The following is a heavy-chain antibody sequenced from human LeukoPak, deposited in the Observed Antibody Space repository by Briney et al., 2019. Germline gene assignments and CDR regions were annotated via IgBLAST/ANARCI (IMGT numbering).Heavy chain of an antibody. J-gene: IGHJ4*02. CDR2: ISDDGSKK. V-gene: IGHV3-30*04. Sequence: GTSLRLSCAASGFTFGTYAMHWVRQAPGKGLEWVSLISDDGSKKYYADSVKGRFTISRDNSENTLYVQMNTLRDEDTAVYYCARAAPRSDSSRWNHFDYWGRGALVTVSS. CDR1: GFTFGTYA. CDR3: ARAAPRSDSSRWNHFDY. D-gene: IGHD3-22*01.